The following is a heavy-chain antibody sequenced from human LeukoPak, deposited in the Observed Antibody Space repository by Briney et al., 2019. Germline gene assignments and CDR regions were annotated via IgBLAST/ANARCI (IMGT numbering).Heavy chain of an antibody. D-gene: IGHD2-15*01. Sequence: GGSLRLSCAASGFTFSSYAMHWVRQAPGKGLEWVAVISYDGSNKYYADSVKGRFTISRDNSKNTLYLQMSSQRAEDTAVYYCAGSYYLDYWGQGTLVTVSS. CDR3: AGSYYLDY. V-gene: IGHV3-30-3*01. CDR1: GFTFSSYA. J-gene: IGHJ4*02. CDR2: ISYDGSNK.